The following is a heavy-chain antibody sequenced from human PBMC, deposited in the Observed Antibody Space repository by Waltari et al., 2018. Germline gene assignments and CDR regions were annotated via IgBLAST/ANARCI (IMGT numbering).Heavy chain of an antibody. CDR1: RTGYY. D-gene: IGHD3-22*01. J-gene: IGHJ4*02. V-gene: IGHV4-38-2*02. CDR3: ARVRRITIIGFVGADSPYFFDY. CDR2: IYHSGST. Sequence: RTGYYWGWIRQPPGKGLEWIGSIYHSGSTYYNPTRKSRVTISVDTSKNQCSLKLSSVTAADTAVYYCARVRRITIIGFVGADSPYFFDYWGQGTLVTVSS.